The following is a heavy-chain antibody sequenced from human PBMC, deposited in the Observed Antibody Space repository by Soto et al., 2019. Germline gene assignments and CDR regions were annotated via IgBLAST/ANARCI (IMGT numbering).Heavy chain of an antibody. V-gene: IGHV1-69*08. D-gene: IGHD4-17*01. CDR3: ARDLDGDYAG. CDR1: GGTFSSYT. CDR2: IIPILGIA. J-gene: IGHJ4*02. Sequence: QVQLVQSGAEVKKPGSSVKVSCKASGGTFSSYTISWVRQAPGQGLEWMGRIIPILGIANYAQKFQGRVTISXDKSTSTAYMELSSLRSEDTAVYYCARDLDGDYAGWGQGTLVTVSS.